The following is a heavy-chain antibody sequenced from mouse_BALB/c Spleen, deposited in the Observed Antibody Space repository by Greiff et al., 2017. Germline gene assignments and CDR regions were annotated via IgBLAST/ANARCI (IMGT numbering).Heavy chain of an antibody. CDR2: IYPGDGDT. V-gene: IGHV1-82*01. CDR1: GYAFSSSW. CDR3: ARRVYDYGFDY. J-gene: IGHJ2*01. D-gene: IGHD2-4*01. Sequence: VQLQQSGPELVKPGASVKISCKASGYAFSSSWMNWVKQRPGQGLEWIGRIYPGDGDTNYNGKFKGKATLTADKSSSTAYMQLSSLTSVDSAVYFCARRVYDYGFDYWGQGTTLTVSS.